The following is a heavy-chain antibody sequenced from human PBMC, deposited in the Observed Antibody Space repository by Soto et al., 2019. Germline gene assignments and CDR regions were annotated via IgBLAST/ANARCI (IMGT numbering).Heavy chain of an antibody. V-gene: IGHV4-34*01. Sequence: LSLTCAVYGGSFSGYYWSWIRQPPGKGLEWIGEINHSGSTNYNPSLKSRVTMSVDTSKNQFSLKLSSVTAADTAVYYCARDPRGFDSWGQGTLVTVS. CDR3: ARDPRGFDS. CDR1: GGSFSGYY. J-gene: IGHJ4*02. CDR2: INHSGST.